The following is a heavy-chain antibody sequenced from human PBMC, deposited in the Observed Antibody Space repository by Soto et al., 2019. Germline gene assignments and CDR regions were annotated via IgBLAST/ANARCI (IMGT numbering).Heavy chain of an antibody. CDR3: ARSAVADFDY. CDR1: GDSISSNSYY. Sequence: SETLSLTCTVSGDSISSNSYYWGWIRQPPGKGLEWIGTIYYSGITYHNPSLKTRVTMSVDTSKNQFSLKLSSVTAADTAVYYCARSAVADFDYWGQGTLVTVSS. J-gene: IGHJ4*02. CDR2: IYYSGIT. D-gene: IGHD6-19*01. V-gene: IGHV4-39*01.